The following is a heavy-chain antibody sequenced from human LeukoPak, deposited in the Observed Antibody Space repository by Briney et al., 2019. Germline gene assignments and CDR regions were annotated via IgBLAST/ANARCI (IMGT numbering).Heavy chain of an antibody. V-gene: IGHV3-53*01. CDR2: IYNDGST. CDR3: ARTSSYAFDI. CDR1: GFTVSSNY. Sequence: PGGSLRLSCAASGFTVSSNYMSWVRQAPGKGLEWVSIIYNDGSTYYADSVKGRFTISRDNSENTLYLQMNSLRAEDTAVYYCARTSSYAFDIWGQGTMVTVSS. J-gene: IGHJ3*02.